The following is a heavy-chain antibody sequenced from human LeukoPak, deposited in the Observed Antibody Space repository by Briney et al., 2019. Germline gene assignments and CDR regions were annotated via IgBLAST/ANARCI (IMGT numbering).Heavy chain of an antibody. D-gene: IGHD4-23*01. CDR3: ARNHDYGGSLDY. CDR1: GVSISSSNW. V-gene: IGHV4-4*02. Sequence: PSETLSLTCAVSGVSISSSNWWSWVRQPPGKGLEWIGEIYHSGSTNYNPSLKSRVTISVDKSKNQFSLKLSSVTAADTAVYYCARNHDYGGSLDYWGQGTLVTVSS. J-gene: IGHJ4*02. CDR2: IYHSGST.